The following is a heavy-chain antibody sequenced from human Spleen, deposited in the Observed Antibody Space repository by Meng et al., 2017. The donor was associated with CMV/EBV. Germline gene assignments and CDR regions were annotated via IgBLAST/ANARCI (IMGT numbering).Heavy chain of an antibody. D-gene: IGHD4-11*01. V-gene: IGHV3-48*03. J-gene: IGHJ4*02. CDR3: ASGVDYNNAYPHFDY. Sequence: GESLKISCAASGFTFSSYEMNGVRQAPGKGLEWVSYISSSGSLIYYAVPVKVRFTISRDNARHSLYLHMSSLRAEDTAFYYCASGVDYNNAYPHFDYWGQGTVVTVSS. CDR2: ISSSGSLI. CDR1: GFTFSSYE.